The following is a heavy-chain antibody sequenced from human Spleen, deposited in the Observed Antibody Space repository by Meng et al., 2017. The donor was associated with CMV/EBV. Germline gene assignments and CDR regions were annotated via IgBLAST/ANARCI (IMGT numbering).Heavy chain of an antibody. CDR3: ARVSLLRYYFDY. V-gene: IGHV4-31*02. CDR2: IYYGGST. D-gene: IGHD3-22*01. Sequence: TVSGGSNISGGYYWSWIRQPPGKGLEWIGYIYYGGSTYYNPSLESRVTISVDTSKNQFSLKLSSVTAADTAVYYCARVSLLRYYFDYWGQGTLVTVSS. J-gene: IGHJ4*02. CDR1: GGSNISGGYY.